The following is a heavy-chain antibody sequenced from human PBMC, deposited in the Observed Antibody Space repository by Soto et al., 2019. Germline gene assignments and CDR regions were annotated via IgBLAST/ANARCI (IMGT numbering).Heavy chain of an antibody. CDR2: IYWDDDK. D-gene: IGHD1-26*01. CDR3: ALRGGILSRDACDI. Sequence: QITLKESGPTLVKPTQTLTLTCTFSGFSLSTSGVGVGWIRHPPGKALELLALIYWDDDKRYSLSLKSRLTIIKDTSNNLVILKMITMDFVETAKYSCALRGGILSRDACDIWGQGTMVTVSS. J-gene: IGHJ3*02. CDR1: GFSLSTSGVG. V-gene: IGHV2-5*02.